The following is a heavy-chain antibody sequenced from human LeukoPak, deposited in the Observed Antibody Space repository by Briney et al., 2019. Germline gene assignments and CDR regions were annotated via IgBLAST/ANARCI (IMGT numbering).Heavy chain of an antibody. CDR3: AREFGSFDY. J-gene: IGHJ4*02. Sequence: AGRSLRLSCAASGFTFSSYGMHWVRQAPGKGLEWVAVISYDGSNKYYADSVKGRFTISRDNSKNTLYLQMNSLRAEDTAVYYCAREFGSFDYWGQGTLVTVSS. D-gene: IGHD3-10*01. CDR1: GFTFSSYG. V-gene: IGHV3-30*03. CDR2: ISYDGSNK.